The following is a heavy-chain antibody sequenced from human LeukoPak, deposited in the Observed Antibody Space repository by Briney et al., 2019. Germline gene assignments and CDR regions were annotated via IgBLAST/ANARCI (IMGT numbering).Heavy chain of an antibody. CDR1: GFTFSSYG. Sequence: GGSLRLSCAASGFTFSSYGMHRVRQAPGKGLEWVAVIWYDGSNKYCADSVKGRFTISRDNSKNTLYLQMNSLRAEDTAVYYCARDRATAFDYWGQGTLVTVSS. D-gene: IGHD5-12*01. CDR3: ARDRATAFDY. J-gene: IGHJ4*02. CDR2: IWYDGSNK. V-gene: IGHV3-33*01.